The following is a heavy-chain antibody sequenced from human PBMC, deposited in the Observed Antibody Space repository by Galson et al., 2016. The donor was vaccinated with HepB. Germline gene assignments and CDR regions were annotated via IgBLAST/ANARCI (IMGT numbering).Heavy chain of an antibody. CDR1: GFTFNDYY. J-gene: IGHJ4*02. CDR3: AKDAGVIWSGGYFDS. CDR2: ISFDGSYK. D-gene: IGHD3-3*01. V-gene: IGHV3-30*18. Sequence: SLRLSCAASGFTFNDYYMNWIRQAPGKGLEWVAVISFDGSYKYYADSVKGRFTISRDNSKNTLYLQMNSLRAEDTAVYYCAKDAGVIWSGGYFDSWGQGRLVTVSS.